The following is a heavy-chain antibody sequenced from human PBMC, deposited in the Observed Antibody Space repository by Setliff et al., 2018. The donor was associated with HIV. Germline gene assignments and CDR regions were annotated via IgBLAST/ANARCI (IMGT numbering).Heavy chain of an antibody. D-gene: IGHD3-10*01. CDR2: ISSSGSTI. Sequence: PGGSLRLSCAASGFTFSSYSMNWVRQAPGKGLEWVSSISSSGSTIYYADSVKGRFTISRDNAKDSLYLQMNSLRAEDTAVYYCARAWFGAPVDYWGQGTLVTVSS. CDR1: GFTFSSYS. J-gene: IGHJ4*02. CDR3: ARAWFGAPVDY. V-gene: IGHV3-48*04.